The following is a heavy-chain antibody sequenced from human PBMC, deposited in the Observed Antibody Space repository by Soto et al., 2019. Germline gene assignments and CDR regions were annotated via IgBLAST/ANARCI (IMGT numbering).Heavy chain of an antibody. Sequence: SETLSLTCTVSGGSINTFYWSWVRQPAGKGLEWIGRIFSSGSTSFNPSLESRVAMSVDTSKNHFSLNLSSVTAADMAVYYCAREGSHSAYNFAHGIQLWSFDFWGQGAQVTVSS. V-gene: IGHV4-4*07. CDR1: GGSINTFY. CDR3: AREGSHSAYNFAHGIQLWSFDF. J-gene: IGHJ4*02. CDR2: IFSSGST. D-gene: IGHD5-12*01.